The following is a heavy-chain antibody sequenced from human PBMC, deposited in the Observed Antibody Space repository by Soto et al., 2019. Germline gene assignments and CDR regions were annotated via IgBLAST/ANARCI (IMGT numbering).Heavy chain of an antibody. CDR3: ASRSSGWYLDY. Sequence: EVQLLESGGGLVQPGGSLRLSCAASGFTFSSYAMNWVRQAPGKGLEWVSVISGSGGSTYYADSVKGRFTISRDNSKNTLYLQMNRLRGEDTAVYSCASRSSGWYLDYWGQGTLVTVSS. D-gene: IGHD6-19*01. CDR1: GFTFSSYA. J-gene: IGHJ4*02. V-gene: IGHV3-23*01. CDR2: ISGSGGST.